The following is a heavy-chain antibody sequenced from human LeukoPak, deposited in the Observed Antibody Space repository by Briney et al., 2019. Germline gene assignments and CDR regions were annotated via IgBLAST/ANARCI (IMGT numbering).Heavy chain of an antibody. J-gene: IGHJ4*02. D-gene: IGHD5-24*01. CDR3: ARDTGYNTFDY. CDR1: GFTFNNYA. V-gene: IGHV3-30*07. CDR2: IWYDGSNK. Sequence: GGSLRLSCAAPGFTFNNYAIHWVRQAPGKGLQWVAVIWYDGSNKYYAESVKGRFTISRDNSKNTLYLQMNSLRAEDTAVYYCARDTGYNTFDYWGQGTLVTVSS.